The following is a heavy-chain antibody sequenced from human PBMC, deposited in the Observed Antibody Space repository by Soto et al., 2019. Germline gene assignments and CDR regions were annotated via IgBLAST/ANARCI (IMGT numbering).Heavy chain of an antibody. CDR2: IYHSGST. D-gene: IGHD6-13*01. V-gene: IGHV4-4*02. J-gene: IGHJ4*02. CDR1: GGSISSSNW. CDR3: ARDMGAAAGREYYFDY. Sequence: QVQLQESGPGLVKPSGTLSLTCAVSGGSISSSNWWTWVRQPPGKGLEWIGEIYHSGSTNYNPSLRSRVTISGDKSKHQFSLKLSSVTAADTAVYYCARDMGAAAGREYYFDYWGQGTLVTVSS.